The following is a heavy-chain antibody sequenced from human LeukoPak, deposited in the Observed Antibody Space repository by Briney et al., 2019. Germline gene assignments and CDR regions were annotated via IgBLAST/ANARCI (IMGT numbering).Heavy chain of an antibody. D-gene: IGHD6-19*01. Sequence: PSETLSLTCTVSGVSMSSYYWSWIRQPPGKGLEWIGYIYYSGSTNHNPSLKSRVTISVDTSKNQFSLKLSSVTAADTAVYYCASRWVPYSSGWIAFDIWGQGTMVTVSS. CDR3: ASRWVPYSSGWIAFDI. J-gene: IGHJ3*02. CDR2: IYYSGST. V-gene: IGHV4-59*01. CDR1: GVSMSSYY.